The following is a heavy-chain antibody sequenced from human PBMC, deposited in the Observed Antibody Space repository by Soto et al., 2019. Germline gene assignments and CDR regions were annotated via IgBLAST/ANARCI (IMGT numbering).Heavy chain of an antibody. V-gene: IGHV4-59*01. CDR3: ARVRAIAVAGTQGGVAFDI. CDR1: GGSISSYY. D-gene: IGHD6-19*01. J-gene: IGHJ3*02. Sequence: SETLSLTCTVSGGSISSYYWSWIRQPPGKGLEWIGYIYYSGSTNYNPSLKSRVTISVDTSKNQFSLKLSSVTAADTAVYYCARVRAIAVAGTQGGVAFDIWAQGTMVTVSS. CDR2: IYYSGST.